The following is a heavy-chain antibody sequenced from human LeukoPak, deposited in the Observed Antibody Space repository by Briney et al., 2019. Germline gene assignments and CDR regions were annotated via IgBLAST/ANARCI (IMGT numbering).Heavy chain of an antibody. J-gene: IGHJ6*02. Sequence: SETLSLTCTVSGVSFSSGDYYWSWIRQPPGKGLEWIGYIYYSGSTYYNPSLKSRVTISVDTSKNQFSLKLSSVTAADTAVYYCARGDYDFWSGHYGMDVWGQGTTVTVSS. CDR2: IYYSGST. V-gene: IGHV4-30-4*01. D-gene: IGHD3-3*01. CDR1: GVSFSSGDYY. CDR3: ARGDYDFWSGHYGMDV.